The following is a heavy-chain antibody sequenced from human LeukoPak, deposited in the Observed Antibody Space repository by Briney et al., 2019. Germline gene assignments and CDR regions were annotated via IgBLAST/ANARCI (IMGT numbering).Heavy chain of an antibody. V-gene: IGHV1-3*01. CDR2: INAGNGNT. J-gene: IGHJ6*02. D-gene: IGHD6-13*01. CDR3: ARLRAAAGTTYYYGMDV. CDR1: GYTFTSYA. Sequence: ASVKVSRKASGYTFTSYAMHWVRQAPGQRLEWMGWINAGNGNTKYSQKFQGRVTITRDTSASTAYMELSSLRSEDTAVYYCARLRAAAGTTYYYGMDVWGQGTTVTVSS.